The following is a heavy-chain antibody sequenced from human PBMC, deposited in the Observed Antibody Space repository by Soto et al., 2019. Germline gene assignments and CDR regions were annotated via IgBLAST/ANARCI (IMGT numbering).Heavy chain of an antibody. D-gene: IGHD2-21*02. CDR2: IIPIFGTA. J-gene: IGHJ6*02. CDR3: ASRAYGGNSGVPYYYGMDV. CDR1: GGTFSSYA. V-gene: IGHV1-69*13. Sequence: PGPPVKVSCKASGGTFSSYAISWVRQAPGQGLEWMGGIIPIFGTANYAQKFQGRVTITADESTSTAYMELSSLRSEDTAVYYCASRAYGGNSGVPYYYGMDVWGQGTTVTVSS.